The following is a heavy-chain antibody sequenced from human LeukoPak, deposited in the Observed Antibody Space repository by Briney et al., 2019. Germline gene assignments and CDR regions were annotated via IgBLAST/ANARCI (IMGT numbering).Heavy chain of an antibody. CDR3: ARVTGGDYFDF. CDR2: ISGSGESI. J-gene: IGHJ4*02. CDR1: GFTFSSYV. V-gene: IGHV3-23*01. Sequence: GGSLRLSCSASGFTFSSYVLSWVRQAPGKGLEWVSAISGSGESIYYADSVKGRFTISRDNSKDTLYLQMNSLTAEDTAVYYCARVTGGDYFDFWGQGTLVTVSS. D-gene: IGHD7-27*01.